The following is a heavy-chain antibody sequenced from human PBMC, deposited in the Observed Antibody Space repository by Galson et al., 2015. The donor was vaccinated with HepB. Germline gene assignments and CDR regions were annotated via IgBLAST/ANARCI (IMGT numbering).Heavy chain of an antibody. CDR3: ARDSAHPTNEMATIPPFDY. Sequence: SVKVSCKASGYTFTSYGISWVRQAPGQGLEWMGWISAYNGNTNYAQKLQGRVTMTTDTSTSTAYMELRSLRSDDTAVYYCARDSAHPTNEMATIPPFDYWGQGTLVTVSS. CDR1: GYTFTSYG. D-gene: IGHD5-24*01. CDR2: ISAYNGNT. V-gene: IGHV1-18*04. J-gene: IGHJ4*02.